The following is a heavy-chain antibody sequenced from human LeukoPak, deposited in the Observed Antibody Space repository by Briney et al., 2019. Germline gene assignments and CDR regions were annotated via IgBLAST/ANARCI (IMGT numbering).Heavy chain of an antibody. D-gene: IGHD1-26*01. J-gene: IGHJ4*02. CDR3: ARDQMAATGFDY. Sequence: SETLSLTCAVSGYSISSGYYWGWTRQPPGKGLEWIGSIYHSGSTYYNPSLKSRVTISVDTSKNQFSLKLSSVTAADTAVYYCARDQMAATGFDYWGQGTLVTVSS. CDR2: IYHSGST. V-gene: IGHV4-38-2*02. CDR1: GYSISSGYY.